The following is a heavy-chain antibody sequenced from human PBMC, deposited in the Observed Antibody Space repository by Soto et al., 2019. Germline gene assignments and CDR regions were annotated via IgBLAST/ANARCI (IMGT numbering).Heavy chain of an antibody. V-gene: IGHV4-59*01. CDR3: ANFNWSSDL. CDR1: GGSISSYY. CDR2: FFSLGST. Sequence: SETLSLTCTVSGGSISSYYWSWIRQPPGKGLGWFGFFFSLGSTNYNPSFKVRFTLSVDTSKNQFSLQLSFVTAADTAVYYCANFNWSSDLWGRGTLFTVPS. J-gene: IGHJ2*01.